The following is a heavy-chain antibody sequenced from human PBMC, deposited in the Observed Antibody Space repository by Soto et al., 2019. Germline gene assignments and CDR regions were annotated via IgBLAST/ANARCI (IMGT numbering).Heavy chain of an antibody. D-gene: IGHD1-26*01. CDR1: GFIFENFG. V-gene: IGHV3-23*01. CDR2: ISGSGFKK. CDR3: AKNQGVELVPLATVDWFDP. J-gene: IGHJ5*02. Sequence: EVVLLESGGGLEQPGGSLRLSCAASGFIFENFGMSWVRQAPEKGLEWISSISGSGFKKYYADSVKGRFTISRDNSKSTVYLELNNLSAEDTAVYHCAKNQGVELVPLATVDWFDPWGQGSVVTVSS.